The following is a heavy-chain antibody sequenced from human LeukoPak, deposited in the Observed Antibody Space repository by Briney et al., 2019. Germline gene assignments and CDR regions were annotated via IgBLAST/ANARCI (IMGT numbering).Heavy chain of an antibody. D-gene: IGHD4-17*01. J-gene: IGHJ4*02. CDR1: GYTFTNYG. CDR2: ISAYNGNT. CDR3: AREGLATLTSEF. V-gene: IGHV1-18*01. Sequence: ASVKVSCKASGYTFTNYGISWVRQAPGQGLEWMGWISAYNGNTNYAQKLLGRVTMTTDTSTSTAYMELRSLRSDDTAVYYCAREGLATLTSEFWGQGTLVTVSS.